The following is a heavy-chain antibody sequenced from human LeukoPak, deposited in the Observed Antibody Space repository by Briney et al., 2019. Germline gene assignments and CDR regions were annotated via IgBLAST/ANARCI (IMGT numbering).Heavy chain of an antibody. CDR3: ARDTGRVSLDY. D-gene: IGHD5/OR15-5a*01. CDR2: IYYSGST. V-gene: IGHV4-31*03. Sequence: SETLSLTCTVSGGSISSGGYYWSWIRQHPGKGLEWIGYIYYSGSTYYNPSLKSRVTISVGTSKNQFSLKLSSVTAADTAVYYCARDTGRVSLDYWGQGTLVTVSS. J-gene: IGHJ4*02. CDR1: GGSISSGGYY.